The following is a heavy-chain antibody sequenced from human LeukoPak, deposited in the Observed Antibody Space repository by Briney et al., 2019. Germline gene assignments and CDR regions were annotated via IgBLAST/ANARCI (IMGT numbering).Heavy chain of an antibody. CDR1: GGSISSYY. Sequence: SETLSLTCTVSGGSISSYYWSWIRQPPGKGLEWIGYIYYSGSTNYNPSLKSRVTISVDTSKNQFSLKLSSVTAADTAVYYCARLNGGSWGQGTQVTVSS. CDR2: IYYSGST. CDR3: ARLNGGS. V-gene: IGHV4-59*08. D-gene: IGHD3-16*01. J-gene: IGHJ4*02.